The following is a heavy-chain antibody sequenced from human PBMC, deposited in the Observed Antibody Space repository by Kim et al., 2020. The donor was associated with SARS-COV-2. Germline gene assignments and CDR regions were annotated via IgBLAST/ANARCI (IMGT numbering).Heavy chain of an antibody. J-gene: IGHJ4*02. CDR2: ISGSGSGT. CDR3: AMAGSRTIYFFYY. CDR1: GFTFSSHA. V-gene: IGHV3-23*01. Sequence: GGSLRLSCATSGFTFSSHAINWVRQAPGKGLEWVSAISGSGSGTYYADSVKGRFTISRDTSKNTVFLEMSSLRTEDTAVYYCAMAGSRTIYFFYYWRQGT.